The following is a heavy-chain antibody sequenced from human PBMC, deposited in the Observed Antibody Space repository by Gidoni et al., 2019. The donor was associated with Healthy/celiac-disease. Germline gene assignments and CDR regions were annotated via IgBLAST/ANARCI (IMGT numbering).Heavy chain of an antibody. D-gene: IGHD6-19*01. J-gene: IGHJ4*02. CDR3: AKDGMTGYSSGWHEMDY. CDR1: GFTFEDYA. Sequence: EVQLVESGGGLVQPGRSLRLSCSASGFTFEDYAMHWVRQAPGKGLEWVSGISWNSGSIGYADSVKGRFTISRDNAKNSLYLQMNSLRAEDTALYYCAKDGMTGYSSGWHEMDYWGQGTLVTVSS. CDR2: ISWNSGSI. V-gene: IGHV3-9*01.